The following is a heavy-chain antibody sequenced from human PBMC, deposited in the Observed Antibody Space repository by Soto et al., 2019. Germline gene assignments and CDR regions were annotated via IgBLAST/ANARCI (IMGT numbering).Heavy chain of an antibody. Sequence: SVKVSCKASGGTFSSYAISWVRQAPGQGLEWMGGIIPIFGTANYAQKFQGRVTITADESTSTAYMELSSLRSEDTAVYYCARDIGGTYYYDSSGYYRDDYWGQGTLVTVYS. CDR3: ARDIGGTYYYDSSGYYRDDY. J-gene: IGHJ4*02. D-gene: IGHD3-22*01. V-gene: IGHV1-69*13. CDR2: IIPIFGTA. CDR1: GGTFSSYA.